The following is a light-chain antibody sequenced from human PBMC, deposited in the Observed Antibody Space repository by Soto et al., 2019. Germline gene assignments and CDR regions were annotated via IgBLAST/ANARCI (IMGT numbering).Light chain of an antibody. V-gene: IGKV1-5*03. J-gene: IGKJ1*01. CDR1: QSISSW. CDR3: QQYNSYPWT. CDR2: KAS. Sequence: DIPMTQSPSTLSGSVGDRVTITCRASQSISSWLAWYQQKPGKAPKLLIYKASSLESGVPSRFSGSGSGTEFTLTISSLQPDDFATYYCQQYNSYPWTFGQGTKVEIK.